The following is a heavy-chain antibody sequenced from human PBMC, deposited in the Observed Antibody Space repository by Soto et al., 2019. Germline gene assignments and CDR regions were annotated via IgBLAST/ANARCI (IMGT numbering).Heavy chain of an antibody. Sequence: GSLRRSCAASGFTFSSYSMNWVRQAPGKGLEWVSYISSSSSTIYYADSVKGRFTISRDNAKNSLYLQMNSLRDEDTAVYYCASLPYYDFWSGYYSFDYWGQGTLVTVSS. CDR2: ISSSSSTI. V-gene: IGHV3-48*02. D-gene: IGHD3-3*01. CDR3: ASLPYYDFWSGYYSFDY. J-gene: IGHJ4*02. CDR1: GFTFSSYS.